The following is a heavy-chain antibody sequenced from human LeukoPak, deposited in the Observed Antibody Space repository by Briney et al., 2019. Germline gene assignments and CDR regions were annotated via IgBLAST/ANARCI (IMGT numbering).Heavy chain of an antibody. CDR3: ARVRGWTALDY. CDR2: ISGSSGTI. D-gene: IGHD3/OR15-3a*01. CDR1: GFTFSSYS. V-gene: IGHV3-48*04. Sequence: GGSLRLSCATSGFTFSSYSMNWVRQAPGKGLEWVSYISGSSGTIYYADSVKGRFTISRDNANNSLYLQMNSLRAEDTAVYYCARVRGWTALDYWGQGTLVTVSS. J-gene: IGHJ4*02.